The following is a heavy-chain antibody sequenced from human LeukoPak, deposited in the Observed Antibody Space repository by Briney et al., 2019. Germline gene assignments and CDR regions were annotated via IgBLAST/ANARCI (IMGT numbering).Heavy chain of an antibody. CDR2: IYYSGST. D-gene: IGHD6-13*01. V-gene: IGHV4-59*01. Sequence: PSETLSLTCTVSGGSISSYYWSWIRQPPGKGLEWIGYIYYSGSTNYNPSLKSRVTISVDMSKNQFSLKLSSVTAADTAVYYCARSASGSSLARFDPWGQGTLVTVSS. CDR3: ARSASGSSLARFDP. J-gene: IGHJ5*02. CDR1: GGSISSYY.